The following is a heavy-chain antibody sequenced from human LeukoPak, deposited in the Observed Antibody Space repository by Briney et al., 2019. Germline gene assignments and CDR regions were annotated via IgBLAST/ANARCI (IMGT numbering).Heavy chain of an antibody. V-gene: IGHV3-23*01. CDR2: ISCSGGST. Sequence: GGSLRLSCAASGFTFSSYAMSWVRQAPGKGLEWVSAISCSGGSTYYADSVKGRFTISRDNSKNTLYLQMNSLRAEDTAVYYCAKARYYSNYVPFDYWGQGTLVTVSS. CDR3: AKARYYSNYVPFDY. CDR1: GFTFSSYA. J-gene: IGHJ4*02. D-gene: IGHD4-11*01.